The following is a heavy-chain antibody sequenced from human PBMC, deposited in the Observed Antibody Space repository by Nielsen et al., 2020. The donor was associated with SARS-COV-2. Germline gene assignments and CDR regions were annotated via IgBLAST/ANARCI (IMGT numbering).Heavy chain of an antibody. CDR2: IYYSGST. Sequence: GSLRLSCTVSGGSISSYYWSWIRQPPGKGLEWIGYIYYSGSTNYNPSPKSRVTISVDTSKNQFSLKLSSVTAADTAVYYCARGYGDSSGWYYYYYMDVWGKGTTVTVSS. V-gene: IGHV4-59*01. J-gene: IGHJ6*03. D-gene: IGHD6-19*01. CDR3: ARGYGDSSGWYYYYYMDV. CDR1: GGSISSYY.